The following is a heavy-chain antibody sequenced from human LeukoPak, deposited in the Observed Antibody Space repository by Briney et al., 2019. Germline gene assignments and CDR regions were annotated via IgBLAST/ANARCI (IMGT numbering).Heavy chain of an antibody. CDR3: ARATHGGSFRYNWFDP. J-gene: IGHJ5*02. CDR1: GYTFTSYY. Sequence: ASVNVSCKASGYTFTSYYIHWVRQAPGQGLEWMAMINPSGGITKYAQKFQGRVTMTRDTSTSTVYMELSSLRSEDTAVYYCARATHGGSFRYNWFDPWGQGTLVTVSS. V-gene: IGHV1-46*01. CDR2: INPSGGIT. D-gene: IGHD1-26*01.